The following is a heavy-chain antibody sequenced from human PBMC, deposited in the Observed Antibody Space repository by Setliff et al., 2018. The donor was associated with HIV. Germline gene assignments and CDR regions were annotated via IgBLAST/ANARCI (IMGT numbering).Heavy chain of an antibody. CDR3: ARHYDVDAFDV. J-gene: IGHJ3*01. D-gene: IGHD3-16*01. Sequence: PSETLSLTCTVSGGSISSYFCSWLRRPPGKGLEWIGSMSHRGTTPYNPSLESRVTISVDTSKNQCSLRLTSLTAADTAVYFCARHYDVDAFDVWGQGTMVTVSS. V-gene: IGHV4-59*08. CDR1: GGSISSYF. CDR2: MSHRGTT.